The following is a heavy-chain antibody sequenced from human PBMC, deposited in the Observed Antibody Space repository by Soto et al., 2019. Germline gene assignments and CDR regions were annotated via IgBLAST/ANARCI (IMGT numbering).Heavy chain of an antibody. V-gene: IGHV1-69*06. D-gene: IGHD6-13*01. J-gene: IGHJ6*02. Sequence: QVQLVQSGAEVKKPGSSVKVSCKASGGTFSSYAISWVRQAPGQGLEWMGGIIPIFGTANYAQKFQGRVTITADNSTSTAYMELSSLRSEDTAVYYCAVGGSSSWYPPDYGMDVWGQGTTVTVSS. CDR3: AVGGSSSWYPPDYGMDV. CDR2: IIPIFGTA. CDR1: GGTFSSYA.